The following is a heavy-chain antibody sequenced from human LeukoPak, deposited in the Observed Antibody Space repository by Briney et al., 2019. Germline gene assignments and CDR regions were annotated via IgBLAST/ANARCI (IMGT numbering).Heavy chain of an antibody. CDR1: GFSFSLYS. CDR3: ARDRGIDYYYYYMDV. CDR2: ITSSSTYI. J-gene: IGHJ6*03. V-gene: IGHV3-21*01. D-gene: IGHD3-16*01. Sequence: GGSPRLSCAASGFSFSLYSMSWVRQAPGKGLEWVSSITSSSTYIYYAESVKGRFTISRDNAKNSLYLQMNSLRAEDTALYYCARDRGIDYYYYYMDVWGKGTTVTVSS.